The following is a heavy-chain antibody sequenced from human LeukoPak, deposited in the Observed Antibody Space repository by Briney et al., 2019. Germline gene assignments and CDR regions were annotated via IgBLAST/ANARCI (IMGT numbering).Heavy chain of an antibody. CDR2: IYPGDSDT. D-gene: IGHD6-13*01. CDR1: GYSFTSYW. J-gene: IGHJ6*03. Sequence: GESLKISCKGSGYSFTSYWIGWVRQMPGKGLEWMGIIYPGDSDTRYSPSFQGQVTISADKSISTAYLQWSSLKASDTAMYYCARQKGAAAGTYGYYYYYYMDVWGEGTTVTVSS. CDR3: ARQKGAAAGTYGYYYYYYMDV. V-gene: IGHV5-51*01.